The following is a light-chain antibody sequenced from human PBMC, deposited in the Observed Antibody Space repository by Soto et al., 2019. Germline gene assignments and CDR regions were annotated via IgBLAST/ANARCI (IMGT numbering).Light chain of an antibody. Sequence: DMQVTQSPSSLSAGVGGRVTITCRASQSISSYLNWYQQKPGQAPKLLISAASSLQSGVPSRFSGSGSGTALTLTISSLQPEAFATYYCQQSYSTITFGQGTRLEIK. V-gene: IGKV1-39*01. CDR1: QSISSY. CDR2: AAS. CDR3: QQSYSTIT. J-gene: IGKJ5*01.